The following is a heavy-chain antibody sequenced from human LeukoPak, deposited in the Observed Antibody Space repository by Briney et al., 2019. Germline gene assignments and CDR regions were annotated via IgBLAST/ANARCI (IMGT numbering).Heavy chain of an antibody. J-gene: IGHJ4*02. CDR2: IYYSGST. CDR3: ARVAVTKIHDY. Sequence: SETLSLTCTVSGGSISSYYWSWIRQPPGKGLEWIGYIYYSGSTNNNPSLKSRVTISVDTSKNQFSLKLSSVTAADTAVYYCARVAVTKIHDYWGQGTLVTVSS. CDR1: GGSISSYY. D-gene: IGHD4-17*01. V-gene: IGHV4-59*12.